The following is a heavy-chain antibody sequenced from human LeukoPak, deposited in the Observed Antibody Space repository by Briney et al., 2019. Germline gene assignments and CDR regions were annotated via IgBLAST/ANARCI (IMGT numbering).Heavy chain of an antibody. CDR2: ISSGVRT. J-gene: IGHJ5*02. V-gene: IGHV3-23*01. Sequence: GGSLRLSCAASGFTFSTYAMSWVRQAPGKGLELVSCISSGVRTYYAGSVKGRFTISRDNSKNTLYLQMNSLRAEDTAVYYCARSTVPKGWFDPWGQGTLVTVSS. CDR1: GFTFSTYA. D-gene: IGHD4-17*01. CDR3: ARSTVPKGWFDP.